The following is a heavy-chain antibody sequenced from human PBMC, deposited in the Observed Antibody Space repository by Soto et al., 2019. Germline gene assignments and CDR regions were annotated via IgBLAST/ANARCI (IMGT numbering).Heavy chain of an antibody. D-gene: IGHD2-8*02. CDR3: ARGVRETVLVRGYYYGLDV. Sequence: QVQLVQSGAEVKKPGSSMKVSCQASGDTFNDYAMSWLRQAPGQWLEWVGGIIPLFVTTDYAQKFQGRVTITADESTTTTYLELSSLRSDDTAVYYCARGVRETVLVRGYYYGLDVWGQGTTVTVSS. V-gene: IGHV1-69*12. J-gene: IGHJ6*02. CDR2: IIPLFVTT. CDR1: GDTFNDYA.